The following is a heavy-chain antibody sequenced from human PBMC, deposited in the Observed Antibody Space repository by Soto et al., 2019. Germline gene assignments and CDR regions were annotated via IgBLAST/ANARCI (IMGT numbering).Heavy chain of an antibody. Sequence: TSETLSLTCTVSGGSISSGDYYWSWIRQPPGKGLEWIGYIYYRGSTYYNPSLKSRVTISVDTSKNQFSLKLSSVTAADTAVYYCARGGRVVVTANRAFDIWGQGTMVTVSS. D-gene: IGHD2-21*02. CDR3: ARGGRVVVTANRAFDI. CDR1: GGSISSGDYY. J-gene: IGHJ3*02. CDR2: IYYRGST. V-gene: IGHV4-30-4*01.